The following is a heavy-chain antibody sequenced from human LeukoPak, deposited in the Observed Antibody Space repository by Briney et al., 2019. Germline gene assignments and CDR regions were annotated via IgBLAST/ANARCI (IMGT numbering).Heavy chain of an antibody. CDR1: GGSFSGYY. D-gene: IGHD4-23*01. Sequence: SETLSLTCAVYGGSFSGYYWSWIRQPPGKGLEWIGEINHSGSTNYNPSLKSRVTISVDTSKNQFSLKLSSVTAADTAVYYCARKMRWGFDYWGQETLVTVSS. V-gene: IGHV4-34*01. J-gene: IGHJ4*02. CDR2: INHSGST. CDR3: ARKMRWGFDY.